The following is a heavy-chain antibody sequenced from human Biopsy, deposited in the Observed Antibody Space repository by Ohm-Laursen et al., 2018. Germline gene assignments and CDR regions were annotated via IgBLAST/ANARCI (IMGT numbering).Heavy chain of an antibody. CDR1: GFTFSSHA. V-gene: IGHV3-23*01. Sequence: SLRLSFAASGFTFSSHAMSWVRQAPGKGPECVSVINGSGGSTYYADPVKGRFTISRDNSKNTLYLQMNSLRAEDTAMYYCARDLYDFCGGCPFDPWGQGTLVTVS. J-gene: IGHJ5*02. CDR2: INGSGGST. D-gene: IGHD3-3*01. CDR3: ARDLYDFCGGCPFDP.